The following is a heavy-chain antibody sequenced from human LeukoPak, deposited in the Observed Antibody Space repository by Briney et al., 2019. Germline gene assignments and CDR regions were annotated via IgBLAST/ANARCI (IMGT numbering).Heavy chain of an antibody. CDR3: ARLHYYDILTGYYFDY. D-gene: IGHD3-9*01. CDR1: GSSFTSYW. CDR2: IYPGDSDT. V-gene: IGHV5-51*01. Sequence: GESLQISFKGSGSSFTSYWIGWVRQMPGKGLEWMGIIYPGDSDTRYSPSFQGQVTISADKSISTAYLQWSSLKASDTAMYYCARLHYYDILTGYYFDYWGQGTLVTVSS. J-gene: IGHJ4*02.